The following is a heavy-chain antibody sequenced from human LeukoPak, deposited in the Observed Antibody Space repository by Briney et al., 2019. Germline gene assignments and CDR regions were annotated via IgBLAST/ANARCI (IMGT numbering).Heavy chain of an antibody. CDR3: ARDRGYGYFDY. J-gene: IGHJ4*02. D-gene: IGHD5-18*01. CDR2: IYSGST. Sequence: AETLSLTCTVSGGSVSSGSYFWSWIRQPPGKGLEWIGFIYSGSTNYNPSLKSRVTISLDTSKNQFSLKLNSVTAADTAVYYCARDRGYGYFDYWGQGTLVTVSS. CDR1: GGSVSSGSYF. V-gene: IGHV4-61*01.